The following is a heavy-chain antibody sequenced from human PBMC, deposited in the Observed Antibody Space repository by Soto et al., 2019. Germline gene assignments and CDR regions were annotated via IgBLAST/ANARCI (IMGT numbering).Heavy chain of an antibody. CDR1: GFTFTRYS. CDR3: ARESEDLTSNFDY. J-gene: IGHJ4*02. V-gene: IGHV3-21*06. Sequence: GGSLRLSCAASGFTFTRYSMNWVRQAPGKGLEWVSSISSTTNYIYYGDSMKGRFTISRDNAKNSLYLEMNSLRAQDTAVYYCARESEDLTSNFDYWGQGTLVTVSS. CDR2: ISSTTNYI.